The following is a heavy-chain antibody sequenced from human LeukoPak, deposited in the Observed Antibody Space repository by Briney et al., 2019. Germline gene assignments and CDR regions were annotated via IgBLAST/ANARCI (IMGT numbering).Heavy chain of an antibody. CDR1: GFTFSSYE. CDR2: IYSDASA. J-gene: IGHJ4*02. D-gene: IGHD1-26*01. Sequence: PGGSLRLSCAASGFTFSSYEMNWVRQAPGQGLEWVSVIYSDASAYYADSVRGRFIISRDTSKNTIYLQMNRLTAEDTAVYYCARGSELGATCDYWGQGTLVTVSS. V-gene: IGHV3-66*01. CDR3: ARGSELGATCDY.